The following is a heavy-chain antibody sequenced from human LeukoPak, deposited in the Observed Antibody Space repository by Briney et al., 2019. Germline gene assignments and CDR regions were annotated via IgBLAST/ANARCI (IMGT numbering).Heavy chain of an antibody. V-gene: IGHV4-61*02. D-gene: IGHD1-26*01. CDR3: ARAEWELGAPLRFDY. Sequence: HSETLSLTCTVSGGSISSGSYYWSWIRQPAGKGLEWIGRIYTSGSTNYNPSLKSRVTISVDTSKNQFSLKLSSVTAADTAVYYCARAEWELGAPLRFDYWGQGTLVTVSS. CDR1: GGSISSGSYY. CDR2: IYTSGST. J-gene: IGHJ4*02.